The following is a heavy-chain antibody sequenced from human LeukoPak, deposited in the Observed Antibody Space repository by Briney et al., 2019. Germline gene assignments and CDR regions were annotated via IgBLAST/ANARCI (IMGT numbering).Heavy chain of an antibody. Sequence: SETLSLTCTVSGGSVSSHTYYWGWIRQPPGKGLEWIGSMHYIGSSYYNPSLKSRVTISIDTSKNQFSLNLSSVTAADTAVYCCARDRTSGWYRSTNSDAFDIWGQGTMVTVSS. CDR3: ARDRTSGWYRSTNSDAFDI. J-gene: IGHJ3*02. V-gene: IGHV4-39*02. D-gene: IGHD6-19*01. CDR2: MHYIGSS. CDR1: GGSVSSHTYY.